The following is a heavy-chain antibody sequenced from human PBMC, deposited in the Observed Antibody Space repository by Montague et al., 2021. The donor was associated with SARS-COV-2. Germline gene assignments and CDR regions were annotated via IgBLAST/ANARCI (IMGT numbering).Heavy chain of an antibody. CDR3: AKDSGSGYAD. V-gene: IGHV3-23*01. D-gene: IGHD3-3*01. CDR1: GFPFSSYA. CDR2: ISGSGGST. Sequence: YRRLSCAASGFPFSSYAMSWVRQAPGKGLEWVSAISGSGGSTYYADSVKGRFTISRDNSKNTLYLQMNSLRAEDTAVYYCAKDSGSGYADWGQGTLVTVSS. J-gene: IGHJ4*02.